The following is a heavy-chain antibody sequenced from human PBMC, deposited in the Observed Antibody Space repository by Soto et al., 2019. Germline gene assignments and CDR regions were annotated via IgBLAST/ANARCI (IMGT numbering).Heavy chain of an antibody. Sequence: QVQLQESGPGLVQPSGTLSLTCAVSGDSISGTNWWSWVRQPPGKGLQWIGEIHHSGSTNYNPSLKSRVTISVDRSKNQFYLNLNSVTAADTAVYFCARYSAASGTYYFDYWGQGALVTVSS. CDR1: GDSISGTNW. CDR2: IHHSGST. CDR3: ARYSAASGTYYFDY. D-gene: IGHD6-13*01. V-gene: IGHV4-4*02. J-gene: IGHJ4*02.